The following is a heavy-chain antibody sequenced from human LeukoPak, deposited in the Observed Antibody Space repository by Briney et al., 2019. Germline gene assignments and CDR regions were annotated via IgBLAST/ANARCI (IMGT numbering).Heavy chain of an antibody. V-gene: IGHV3-9*03. CDR3: AKEKLPYYYDSSGYLLYDAFDI. Sequence: LSLTCTVSGGSISSYYWSWIRQPPGKGLEWVSGISWNSGSIGYADSVKGRFTISRDNAKNSLYLQMNSLRAEDMALYYCAKEKLPYYYDSSGYLLYDAFDIWGQGTMVTVSS. CDR2: ISWNSGSI. J-gene: IGHJ3*02. D-gene: IGHD3-22*01. CDR1: GGSISSYY.